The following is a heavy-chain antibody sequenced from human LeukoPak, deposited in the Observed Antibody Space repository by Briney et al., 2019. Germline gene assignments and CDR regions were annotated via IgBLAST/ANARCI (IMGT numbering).Heavy chain of an antibody. CDR3: ARDRRITIFGVVVD. D-gene: IGHD3-3*01. Sequence: GGSLRLSCAASGFTFDDYAMHWVRQAPGKGLEWVSGISWNSGSIGYADSVKGRFTISRDNAKNSLYLQMNSLRAENTAVYYCARDRRITIFGVVVDWGQGTLVTVSS. V-gene: IGHV3-9*01. J-gene: IGHJ4*02. CDR1: GFTFDDYA. CDR2: ISWNSGSI.